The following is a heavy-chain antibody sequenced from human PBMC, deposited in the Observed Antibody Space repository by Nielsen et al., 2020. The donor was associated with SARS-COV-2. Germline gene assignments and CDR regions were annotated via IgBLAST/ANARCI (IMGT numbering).Heavy chain of an antibody. V-gene: IGHV4-59*12. CDR2: IEYSGST. J-gene: IGHJ6*02. CDR1: GGSLSRYY. Sequence: SETLSLTCTVSGGSLSRYYWSWIRQTPGKGLEWIGYIEYSGSTNYSPSLKSRVTISIDTSKNQFSLKLSSVTAADTAVYYCARFDGMDVWGQGTTVTVSS. CDR3: ARFDGMDV.